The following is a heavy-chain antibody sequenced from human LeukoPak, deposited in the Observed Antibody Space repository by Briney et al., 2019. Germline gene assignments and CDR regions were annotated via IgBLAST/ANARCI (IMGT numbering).Heavy chain of an antibody. CDR3: AREVGYSYGYSIRWGSRDAFDI. D-gene: IGHD5-18*01. CDR2: ISSSSTI. V-gene: IGHV3-48*01. CDR1: GFTFSSYS. J-gene: IGHJ3*02. Sequence: QTGGSLRLSCAASGFTFSSYSMNWVRQAPGKGLEWVSYISSSSTIYYADSVKGRFTISRDNAKNSLYLQMNSLRAEDTAVYYCAREVGYSYGYSIRWGSRDAFDIWGQGTMVTVSS.